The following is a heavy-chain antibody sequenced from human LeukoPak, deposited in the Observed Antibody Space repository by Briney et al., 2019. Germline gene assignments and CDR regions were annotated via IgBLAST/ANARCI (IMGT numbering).Heavy chain of an antibody. CDR3: ARARVEMATIRNSLYYFDY. CDR1: GYSISSGYY. J-gene: IGHJ4*02. CDR2: IYHSGST. Sequence: SETLSLTCTVSGYSISSGYYWGWIRQPPGKGLEWIGSIYHSGSTYYNPSLKSRVTISVDTSKNQFSLKLSSVTAADTAVYYCARARVEMATIRNSLYYFDYWGQGTLVTVSS. V-gene: IGHV4-38-2*02. D-gene: IGHD5-24*01.